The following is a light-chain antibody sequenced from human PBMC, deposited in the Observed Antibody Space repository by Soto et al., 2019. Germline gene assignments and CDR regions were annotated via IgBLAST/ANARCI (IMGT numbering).Light chain of an antibody. CDR2: GNS. CDR1: NSNIGAGYD. V-gene: IGLV1-40*01. CDR3: QSYDSSLSGSV. Sequence: SVLTQPPSVSGAPGQRVTISCTGSNSNIGAGYDVHWYQQLPGTAPKLLIYGNSNRPSGVPDQFSGSKSGTSASLAITGLQAEDEADYYCQSYDSSLSGSVFGGGTKLTVL. J-gene: IGLJ2*01.